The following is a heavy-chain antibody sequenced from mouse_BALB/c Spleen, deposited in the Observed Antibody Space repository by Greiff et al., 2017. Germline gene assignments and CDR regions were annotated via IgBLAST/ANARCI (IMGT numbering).Heavy chain of an antibody. J-gene: IGHJ1*01. CDR1: GYTFTSYW. Sequence: VQLQQPGAELVRPGASVKLSCKASGYTFTSYWINWVKQRPGQGLEWIGNIYPSDSYTNYNQKFKDKATLTVDKSSSTAYMQLSSPTSEDSAVYYCTRFGTTVVDWYFDVWGAGTTVTVSS. D-gene: IGHD1-1*01. CDR2: IYPSDSYT. V-gene: IGHV1-69*02. CDR3: TRFGTTVVDWYFDV.